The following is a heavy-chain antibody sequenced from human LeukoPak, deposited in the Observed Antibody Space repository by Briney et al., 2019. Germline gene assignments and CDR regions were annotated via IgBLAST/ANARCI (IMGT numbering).Heavy chain of an antibody. V-gene: IGHV3-74*01. J-gene: IGHJ4*02. CDR1: GFTFSSYW. Sequence: GGSLRLSCAASGFTFSSYWMHWVRHAPGKGLVWVSRINSDGSSTSYADSVKGRFTTSRDNAKNTLYLQMNSLRAEDTAVYYCAMGPYYYDSSGYYYWGQGTLVTVSS. CDR2: INSDGSST. D-gene: IGHD3-22*01. CDR3: AMGPYYYDSSGYYY.